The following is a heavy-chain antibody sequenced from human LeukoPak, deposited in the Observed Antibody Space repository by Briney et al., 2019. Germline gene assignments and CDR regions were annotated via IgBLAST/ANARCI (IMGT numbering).Heavy chain of an antibody. V-gene: IGHV3-33*01. Sequence: GGSLRLSCAASGFSFGTYGMLWVRQAPGKGLEWVAVIWYDGSNKYYADSVKGRFTISRDNSKNTLYLQMNSLRVEDTAVYYCARGGPEWPLDYWGQGTLVTVST. CDR1: GFSFGTYG. J-gene: IGHJ4*02. CDR3: ARGGPEWPLDY. D-gene: IGHD3-3*01. CDR2: IWYDGSNK.